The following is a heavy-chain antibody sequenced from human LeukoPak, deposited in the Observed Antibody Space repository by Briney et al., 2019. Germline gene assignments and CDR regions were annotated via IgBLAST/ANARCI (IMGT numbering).Heavy chain of an antibody. Sequence: GGSLRLSCASSGFTFSSYWMSWVRQAPGKGLEWVANIKQDGSEKYYVDSVKGRFTISRDNAKNSLYLQMNSLRAEDTAVYYCAREFDYGGNSPVIDYWGQGTLVTVSS. V-gene: IGHV3-7*05. CDR2: IKQDGSEK. CDR1: GFTFSSYW. D-gene: IGHD4-23*01. CDR3: AREFDYGGNSPVIDY. J-gene: IGHJ4*02.